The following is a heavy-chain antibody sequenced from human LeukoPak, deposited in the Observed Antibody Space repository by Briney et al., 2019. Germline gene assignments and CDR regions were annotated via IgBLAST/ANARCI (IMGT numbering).Heavy chain of an antibody. CDR2: ISGGDSTI. V-gene: IGHV3-48*03. Sequence: GGSLRLSCAASGFTFSSYEMNWVHQAPGKGLEWVSYISGGDSTIYYADSVKGRFTISRDNAKNSLYLQMNSLRAEDTAVYYCARDTPPSYYHYMDVWGKGTTVTVSS. CDR1: GFTFSSYE. J-gene: IGHJ6*03. CDR3: ARDTPPSYYHYMDV.